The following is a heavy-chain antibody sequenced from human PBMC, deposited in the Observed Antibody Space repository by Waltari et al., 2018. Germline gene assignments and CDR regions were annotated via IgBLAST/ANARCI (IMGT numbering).Heavy chain of an antibody. CDR1: GGSIRSRSYS. CDR3: ARSFYDSHDY. Sequence: QLQLQESGPGLVKPSETLSLTCTVSGGSIRSRSYSWGWSRQPPGKGLEWIGSIYDSGSTYYNPSLKSRVTISVDTSKNQFSLKLSSVTAADTAVYYCARSFYDSHDYWGQGTLVTVSS. D-gene: IGHD3-22*01. V-gene: IGHV4-39*01. CDR2: IYDSGST. J-gene: IGHJ4*02.